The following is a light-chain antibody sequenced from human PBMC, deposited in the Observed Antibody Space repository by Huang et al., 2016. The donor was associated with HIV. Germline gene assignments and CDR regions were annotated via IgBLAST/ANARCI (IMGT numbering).Light chain of an antibody. V-gene: IGKV1-5*03. CDR2: TAS. Sequence: DIQMTQSPSTLSASVGDRVTITCRASPNISSWLAWYHQKPGKAPKLLIYTASNLENGVPTSVSGSGSGTEFTLTISSLQPDDFATYYCQQYNTYSYTFGQGTKLEIK. J-gene: IGKJ2*01. CDR1: PNISSW. CDR3: QQYNTYSYT.